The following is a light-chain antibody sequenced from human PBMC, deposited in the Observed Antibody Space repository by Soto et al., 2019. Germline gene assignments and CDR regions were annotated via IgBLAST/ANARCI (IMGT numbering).Light chain of an antibody. Sequence: QSVLTQPASVSGSPGQSITISCTGTSRDVGTYDYVSWYQQRPGEAPKLMIYEVTYRPSGVSSRFSGSKSGDTASLTISWLQAEDEADYYCNSYSNSSTLYVFGTGTKLTVL. CDR3: NSYSNSSTLYV. CDR2: EVT. CDR1: SRDVGTYDY. V-gene: IGLV2-14*01. J-gene: IGLJ1*01.